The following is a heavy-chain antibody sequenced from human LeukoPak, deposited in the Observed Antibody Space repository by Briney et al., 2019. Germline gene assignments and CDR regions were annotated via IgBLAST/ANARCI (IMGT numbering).Heavy chain of an antibody. CDR1: GFTFSSYG. Sequence: SGGSLRLSCAASGFTFSSYGMSWVRQAPGKGLEWVSAISGSGGSTYYADSVKGRFTISRDNSKNTLYLQMNSLRAEDTAVYYCATIRVWVTMVRGVSDYWGQGTLVTVSS. CDR2: ISGSGGST. D-gene: IGHD3-10*01. CDR3: ATIRVWVTMVRGVSDY. J-gene: IGHJ4*02. V-gene: IGHV3-23*01.